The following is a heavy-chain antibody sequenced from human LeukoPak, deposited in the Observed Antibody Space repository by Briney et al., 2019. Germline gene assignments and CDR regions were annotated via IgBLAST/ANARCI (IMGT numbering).Heavy chain of an antibody. CDR3: AKDIYGSCYYGMDV. V-gene: IGHV3-9*01. J-gene: IGHJ6*02. CDR1: GFIFGDYA. CDR2: ISWNSGSI. Sequence: GRSLRLSCAASGFIFGDYAIHWVRQAPGKGLEWVSGISWNSGSIGYADSVKGRFTSSRDNSKNSLYLQMNSMRAEDTALYYCAKDIYGSCYYGMDVGGQGTTVTVSS. D-gene: IGHD2-15*01.